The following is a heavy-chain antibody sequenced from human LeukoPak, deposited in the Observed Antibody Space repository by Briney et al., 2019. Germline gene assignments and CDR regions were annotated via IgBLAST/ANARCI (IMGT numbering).Heavy chain of an antibody. CDR1: GGSVSSGSYY. V-gene: IGHV4-61*01. Sequence: SETLFLTCTVSGGSVSSGSYYWSWIRQPPGKGLEWIGYIYYSGSTNYNPPLKSRVTISVDTSKNQFSLKLSSVTAADTAVYYCARDMTDWWFDPWGQGTLVTVPS. CDR3: ARDMTDWWFDP. D-gene: IGHD3-9*01. J-gene: IGHJ5*02. CDR2: IYYSGST.